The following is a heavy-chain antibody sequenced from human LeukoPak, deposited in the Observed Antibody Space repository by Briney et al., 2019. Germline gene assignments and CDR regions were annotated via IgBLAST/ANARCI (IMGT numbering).Heavy chain of an antibody. J-gene: IGHJ4*02. D-gene: IGHD3-10*01. CDR2: INPNSGGT. CDR3: ATDQPYGSAIDY. CDR1: GYSFTGYY. V-gene: IGHV1-2*02. Sequence: ASVKVSCKASGYSFTGYYMHWVRQAPGQGLEWMGWINPNSGGTNYAQKFQGRVTMIRDTSISTAYMELSRLRSDDTAVYYCATDQPYGSAIDYWGQGTLVTVSS.